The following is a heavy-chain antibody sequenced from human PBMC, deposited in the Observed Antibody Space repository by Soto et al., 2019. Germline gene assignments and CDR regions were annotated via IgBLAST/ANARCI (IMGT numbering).Heavy chain of an antibody. CDR3: ARYSGSYWHYLDF. CDR1: GYSFASHW. Sequence: GESLKISCKGSGYSFASHWVAWVRQMPEKGLEWIGTIYPGDYDTKYSSAFRGHVTISADTSVSTAYLQWRSLEATDSPIYYCARYSGSYWHYLDFWGQGTLVTVSS. D-gene: IGHD1-26*01. CDR2: IYPGDYDT. J-gene: IGHJ4*02. V-gene: IGHV5-51*01.